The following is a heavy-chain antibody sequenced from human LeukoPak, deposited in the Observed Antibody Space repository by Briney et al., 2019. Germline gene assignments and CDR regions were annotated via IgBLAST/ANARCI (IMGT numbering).Heavy chain of an antibody. D-gene: IGHD3-22*01. CDR2: IWYDGSNK. CDR3: ARDLYYYDSSGPSGY. J-gene: IGHJ4*02. Sequence: GGSLRLSCAASGFTFSSYGMHWVRQAPGKGLEWVAVIWYDGSNKYYADSVKGRFTISRDNSKNTLYLQMNSLRAEDTAVYYRARDLYYYDSSGPSGYWGQGTLVTVSS. V-gene: IGHV3-33*08. CDR1: GFTFSSYG.